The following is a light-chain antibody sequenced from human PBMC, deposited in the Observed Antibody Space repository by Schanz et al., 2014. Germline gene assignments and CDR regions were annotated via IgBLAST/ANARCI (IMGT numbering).Light chain of an antibody. CDR2: GAS. Sequence: EIVMTQSPATLSVSPGERATLSCRASQSVSSNLAWFQQKPGQAPRLLIYGASTRATGLPARFSGSGSGTEFTLTISSLQSEDFAVYYCQQRANWPRRSFGQGTKVEIK. CDR3: QQRANWPRRS. J-gene: IGKJ1*01. V-gene: IGKV3-15*01. CDR1: QSVSSN.